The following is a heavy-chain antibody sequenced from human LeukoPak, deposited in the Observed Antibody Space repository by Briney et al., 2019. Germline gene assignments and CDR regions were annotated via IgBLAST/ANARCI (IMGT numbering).Heavy chain of an antibody. Sequence: PGGSLRLSCAASGFTFSSYGMHWVRQAPGKGLEWVAVISYDGGNKYYADSVKGRSTISRDNSKNTLYLQMNSLRAEDTAVYYCASSGSSGCYWGQGTLVTVSS. V-gene: IGHV3-30*03. J-gene: IGHJ4*02. CDR2: ISYDGGNK. CDR3: ASSGSSGCY. D-gene: IGHD6-19*01. CDR1: GFTFSSYG.